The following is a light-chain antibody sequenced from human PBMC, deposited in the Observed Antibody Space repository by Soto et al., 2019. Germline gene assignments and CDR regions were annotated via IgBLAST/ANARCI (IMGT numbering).Light chain of an antibody. CDR2: GAS. CDR1: QTISSNY. Sequence: EIVFTQSPVTPSLSPGERATLPWRATQTISSNYLAWYQQKPGQAPKLLIHGASTRATGIPDRFSGSGSGTDFTLTISSLEPEDFAVYYCQQRSKWPPTFGQGTKVDI. CDR3: QQRSKWPPT. V-gene: IGKV3D-20*02. J-gene: IGKJ1*01.